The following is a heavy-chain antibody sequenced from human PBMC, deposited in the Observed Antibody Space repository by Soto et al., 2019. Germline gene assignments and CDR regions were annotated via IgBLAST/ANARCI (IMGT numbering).Heavy chain of an antibody. V-gene: IGHV3-11*01. J-gene: IGHJ4*02. Sequence: QVQLVESGGGLVKPGGSLRLSCAASGFSFSDYYMSWIRQAPGKGLEWVSYISSSRSTIYYADSVKSRFTISRDNAKNSVDRKMNSLGAEDTAVYYCARGADDYIWGSYRYWETLPLFDYWGQGTLVTVSS. CDR3: ARGADDYIWGSYRYWETLPLFDY. CDR1: GFSFSDYY. CDR2: ISSSRSTI. D-gene: IGHD3-16*02.